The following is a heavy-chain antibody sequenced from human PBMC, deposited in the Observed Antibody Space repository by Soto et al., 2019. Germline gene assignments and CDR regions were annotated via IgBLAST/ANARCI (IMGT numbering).Heavy chain of an antibody. V-gene: IGHV3-30*18. CDR2: ISYDGSDK. CDR3: AKSPNFYCSSNDSNKYYVVY. J-gene: IGHJ4*02. D-gene: IGHD2-2*01. CDR1: RFTFNTFG. Sequence: QEQLVESGGGVVLPGRSLRLSCAASRFTFNTFGMHWVRQAPGKGLERVAVISYDGSDKYYSDSVRGRFTISRDKSLITLYRQMDSLRTEDTAVYYCAKSPNFYCSSNDSNKYYVVYWGQGTLVTV.